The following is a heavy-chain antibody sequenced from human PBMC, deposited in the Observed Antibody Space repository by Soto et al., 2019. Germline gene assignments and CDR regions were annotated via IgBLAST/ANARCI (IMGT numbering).Heavy chain of an antibody. CDR2: INHSGST. CDR1: GGSFSGYY. D-gene: IGHD2-2*01. J-gene: IGHJ6*02. V-gene: IGHV4-34*01. Sequence: PSETLSLTCAVYGGSFSGYYWSWIRQPPGKGLEWIGEINHSGSTNYNPSLKSRVTISVDTSKNQFSLKLSPVTAADTAVYYCLRIVVVPAARGRYYYYYGMDVWGQGTTVTVSS. CDR3: LRIVVVPAARGRYYYYYGMDV.